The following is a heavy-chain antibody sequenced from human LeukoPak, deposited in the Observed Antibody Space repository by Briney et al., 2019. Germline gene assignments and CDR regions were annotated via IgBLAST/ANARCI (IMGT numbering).Heavy chain of an antibody. CDR1: GYTFTGYY. V-gene: IGHV1-2*06. Sequence: ASVKVSCKACGYTFTGYYMHWVRQAPGQGLEWMGRINPNSGGTNYAQKLQGRVTMTRDTSISTAYMELSSLRSDDTAVYYCARGHMVRGVITIFDYWGQGTLVTVSS. CDR3: ARGHMVRGVITIFDY. J-gene: IGHJ4*02. D-gene: IGHD3-10*01. CDR2: INPNSGGT.